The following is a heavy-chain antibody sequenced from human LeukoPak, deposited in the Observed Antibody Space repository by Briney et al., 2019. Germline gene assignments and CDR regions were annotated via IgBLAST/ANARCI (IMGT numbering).Heavy chain of an antibody. CDR2: IIPIFGTA. CDR3: ARDQDGSGSYGEY. Sequence: ASVKVSCKASGGTFSSYAISWVRQAPGQGLEWMGGIIPIFGTANYAQKFQGRVTMTRDTSTSTVYMELSSLRSEDTAVYYCARDQDGSGSYGEYWGQGTLVTVSS. D-gene: IGHD3-10*01. J-gene: IGHJ4*02. CDR1: GGTFSSYA. V-gene: IGHV1-69*05.